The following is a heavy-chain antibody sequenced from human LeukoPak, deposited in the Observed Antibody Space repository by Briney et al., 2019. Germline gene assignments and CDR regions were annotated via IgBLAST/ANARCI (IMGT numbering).Heavy chain of an antibody. V-gene: IGHV1-2*02. J-gene: IGHJ4*02. Sequence: ASVTVSCKASGYTFTGYYMHWVRQAPGQGLEWMGWINPNSGGTNYAQKFQGRVTMTRDTSISTAYMELSRLRSDDTAVYYCASSGGYSGYDSSPGVVYWGQGTLVTVSS. CDR1: GYTFTGYY. CDR2: INPNSGGT. CDR3: ASSGGYSGYDSSPGVVY. D-gene: IGHD5-12*01.